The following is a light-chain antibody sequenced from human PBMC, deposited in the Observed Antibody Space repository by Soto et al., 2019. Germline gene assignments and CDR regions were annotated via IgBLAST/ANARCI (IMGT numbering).Light chain of an antibody. CDR2: WAS. Sequence: DIVMTQSPDSLAVSLGERATINCKSSQSLFYSSNNKDYLAWYQQKPGQPPRLLIYWASTRESGVPERFSGSGSVTDFTLTVSSLQAEDVAVYYCQQYFNTPWTFGQGTKVEIK. CDR3: QQYFNTPWT. CDR1: QSLFYSSNNKDY. J-gene: IGKJ1*01. V-gene: IGKV4-1*01.